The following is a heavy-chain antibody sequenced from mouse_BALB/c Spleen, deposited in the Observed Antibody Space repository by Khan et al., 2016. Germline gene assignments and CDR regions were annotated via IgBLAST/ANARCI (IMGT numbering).Heavy chain of an antibody. CDR3: ARNYGSSSDY. CDR1: GYTFTSYW. Sequence: QVRLQQSGAELAKPGASVKMSCKASGYTFTSYWMHWVKQRPGQGLEWIGYINPSTGYTEYNQKFKDKATLTADKSSSTAYMQLSSLTSEDSAVYYCARNYGSSSDYWGQGTTLTVSS. V-gene: IGHV1-7*01. CDR2: INPSTGYT. D-gene: IGHD1-1*01. J-gene: IGHJ2*01.